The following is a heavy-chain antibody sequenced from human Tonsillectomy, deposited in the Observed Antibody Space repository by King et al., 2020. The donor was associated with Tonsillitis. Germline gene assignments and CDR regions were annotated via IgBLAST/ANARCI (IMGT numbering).Heavy chain of an antibody. J-gene: IGHJ4*02. CDR2: ILYDGSNK. Sequence: VQLVESGGGVVQPGRSLRLSCAASGFTFSSYAMHWVRQAPGKGLEWVAVILYDGSNKYYADSVKGRFTISRDNSKNTLYLQMNSLRAEDTAVYYCARDPGYYDSSGMGVFDYWGQGTLVTVSS. V-gene: IGHV3-30-3*01. CDR1: GFTFSSYA. D-gene: IGHD3-22*01. CDR3: ARDPGYYDSSGMGVFDY.